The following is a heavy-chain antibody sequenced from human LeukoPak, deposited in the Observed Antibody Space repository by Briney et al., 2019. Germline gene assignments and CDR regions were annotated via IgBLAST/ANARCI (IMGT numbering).Heavy chain of an antibody. CDR3: ARGITTVTTGPFDY. CDR1: GFTFSSYG. Sequence: PGGSLRLSCAASGFTFSSYGMHWVRQAPGKGLEWVAVIWYDGSNKYYADSVKGRVTISRDNSKNTLYLQMNSLRAEDTAVYYCARGITTVTTGPFDYWGQGTLVTVSS. CDR2: IWYDGSNK. D-gene: IGHD4-17*01. V-gene: IGHV3-33*01. J-gene: IGHJ4*02.